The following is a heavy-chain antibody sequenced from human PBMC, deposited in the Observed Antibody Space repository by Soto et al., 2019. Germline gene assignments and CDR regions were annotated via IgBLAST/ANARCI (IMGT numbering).Heavy chain of an antibody. V-gene: IGHV2-5*01. J-gene: IGHJ4*02. CDR3: AHSWIHLPWNYFDY. Sequence: SGPTLVNXTQTLTLTCTFSGFSLSTNGVGVGWIRQPPGKALEWLALIYWNDDKRYSPSLKSRLTITKVTSKNHVVLTMTNMDPVDTGTYYCAHSWIHLPWNYFDYWGQGALVTVSS. CDR1: GFSLSTNGVG. D-gene: IGHD5-18*01. CDR2: IYWNDDK.